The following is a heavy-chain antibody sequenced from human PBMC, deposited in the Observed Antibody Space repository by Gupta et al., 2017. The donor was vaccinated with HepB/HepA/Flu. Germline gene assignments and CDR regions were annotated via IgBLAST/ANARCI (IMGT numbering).Heavy chain of an antibody. J-gene: IGHJ6*02. CDR1: GYTFTSYD. Sequence: QVQLVQSGAEVKKPGASVKVSCKASGYTFTSYDINWVRQATGQGLEWMGWMNPNSGNTGYAQKFQGRVNMTRNTAISTAYMELSSLRSEETAVYYCARFGGLRKRGLIAVAGVYYYYGMDVGGQGTTVTVYS. D-gene: IGHD6-19*01. V-gene: IGHV1-8*01. CDR3: ARFGGLRKRGLIAVAGVYYYYGMDV. CDR2: MNPNSGNT.